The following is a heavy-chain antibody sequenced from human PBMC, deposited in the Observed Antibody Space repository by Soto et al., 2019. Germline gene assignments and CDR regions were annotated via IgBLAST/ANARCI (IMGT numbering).Heavy chain of an antibody. Sequence: QVHLQESGPGLVKPSETLSLNCTVSGDFIRSHYWTWVRQAPGKGLEWIGSIYYDVNTNYNPSLNSRVTISVNTSNKQFFLKLSAVTTAGTAVYYCARGLPEGYGGNLDSWGQGTLVTVSS. CDR3: ARGLPEGYGGNLDS. V-gene: IGHV4-59*11. J-gene: IGHJ4*02. CDR1: GDFIRSHY. CDR2: IYYDVNT. D-gene: IGHD4-17*01.